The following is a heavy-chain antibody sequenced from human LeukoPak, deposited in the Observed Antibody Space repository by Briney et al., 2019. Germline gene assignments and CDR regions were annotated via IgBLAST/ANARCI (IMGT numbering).Heavy chain of an antibody. CDR3: ARASFWGAFDI. J-gene: IGHJ3*02. V-gene: IGHV4-59*01. D-gene: IGHD3-16*01. Sequence: PSETLSLTCTVSGGSISSYYWSWIRQPPGKGLEWNGYIYYTGSTNYNPSLKSRVTISLDTSKNQFSPKLSSVAAADTAVYYCARASFWGAFDIWGQGTMVTVSS. CDR1: GGSISSYY. CDR2: IYYTGST.